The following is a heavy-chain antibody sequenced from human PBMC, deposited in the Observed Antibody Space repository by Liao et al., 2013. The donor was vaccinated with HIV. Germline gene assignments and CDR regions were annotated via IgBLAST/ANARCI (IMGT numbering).Heavy chain of an antibody. D-gene: IGHD6-13*01. CDR3: ARDRGTSWPSDGFDI. V-gene: IGHV4-61*02. Sequence: QVRLQESGPGLVKPSQTLSLTCTVSGDLIRRDNYYWTWIRQPAGKGLEWIGHIYTGMSTTGTTNYNPSLKSRVTVSVDTSKNQFSLKVTSVTAADTAVYYCARDRGTSWPSDGFDIWGQGTRVTVSS. J-gene: IGHJ3*02. CDR2: IYTGMSTTGTT. CDR1: GDLIRRDNYY.